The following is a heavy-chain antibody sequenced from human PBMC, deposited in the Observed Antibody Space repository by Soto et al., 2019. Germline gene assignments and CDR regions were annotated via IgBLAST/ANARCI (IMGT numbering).Heavy chain of an antibody. Sequence: SQTMSVTCTVAGGSSSSYCCSCIRQNPGKGLEWIGYIYYSGSTYYNPSLKSRVTISVDTSKNQFSLKLSSVTAADTAVYYCARRDCSSPSCHGPMAVWGHGTTVTVSS. CDR1: GGSSSSYC. J-gene: IGHJ6*02. V-gene: IGHV4-31*03. CDR2: IYYSGST. CDR3: ARRDCSSPSCHGPMAV. D-gene: IGHD2-2*01.